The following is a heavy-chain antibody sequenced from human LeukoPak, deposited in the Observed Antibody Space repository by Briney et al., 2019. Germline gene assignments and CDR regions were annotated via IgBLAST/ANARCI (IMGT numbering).Heavy chain of an antibody. D-gene: IGHD1-26*01. Sequence: ASVKVSCKASGYTFTAYYMHWVRQAPGQGLEWMGVIDPSGGSTSYAQRLQDRVTMTSDTSTSTVYMELSSLRSEDTAVYYCARWATTYYFDYWGQGTLVTVSS. V-gene: IGHV1-46*01. CDR1: GYTFTAYY. CDR3: ARWATTYYFDY. CDR2: IDPSGGST. J-gene: IGHJ4*02.